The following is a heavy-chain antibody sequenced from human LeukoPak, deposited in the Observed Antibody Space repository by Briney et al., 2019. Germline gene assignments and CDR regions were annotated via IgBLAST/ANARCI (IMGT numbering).Heavy chain of an antibody. J-gene: IGHJ4*02. V-gene: IGHV1-46*01. CDR1: GYTFSSYY. CDR2: INPTGDST. D-gene: IGHD4-23*01. CDR3: AREAGGGYFDY. Sequence: GSVKVSCKASGYTFSSYYMHWVRQAPGQGLEWVGLINPTGDSTNYAQKFRGRVTMTRDASTSTVYMDLNSLTSEDTAVYYCAREAGGGYFDYWGQGTLVTGSS.